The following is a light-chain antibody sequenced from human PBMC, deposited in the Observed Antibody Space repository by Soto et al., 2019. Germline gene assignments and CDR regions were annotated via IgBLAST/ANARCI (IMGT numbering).Light chain of an antibody. CDR1: QGIGND. CDR3: LQDHNYPLT. CDR2: AAS. V-gene: IGKV1-6*01. J-gene: IGKJ1*01. Sequence: AIQMTQSPSSLSASVGDRVTITCRASQGIGNDLGWYQQKPGKAPKLLIFAASTLQSGVPSRFSGSGSGTDFTLTISSLQPEDSATYYWLQDHNYPLTFGQGTKV.